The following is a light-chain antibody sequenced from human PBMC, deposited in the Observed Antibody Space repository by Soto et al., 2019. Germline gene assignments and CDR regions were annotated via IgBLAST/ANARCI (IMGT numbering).Light chain of an antibody. CDR3: QQYNSYPPFT. J-gene: IGKJ4*01. CDR2: KAS. Sequence: DIQMTQSPSTLSASVGDRVTITCRASQSISNWLAWYQQKPGKAPKLLIYKASTLEIGVPSRFSGSGSGTEFTLTISSLQPDDFAAYYCQQYNSYPPFTFGGGTKVDIK. CDR1: QSISNW. V-gene: IGKV1-5*03.